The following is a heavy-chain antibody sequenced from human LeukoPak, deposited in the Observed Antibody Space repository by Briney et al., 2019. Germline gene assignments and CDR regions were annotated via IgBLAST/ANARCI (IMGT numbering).Heavy chain of an antibody. J-gene: IGHJ5*02. V-gene: IGHV1-2*02. D-gene: IGHD2-8*01. CDR1: GYTFTGYY. CDR2: INPNSGGT. Sequence: ASVKVSCKASGYTFTGYYMHWVRQAPGQGLEWMGWINPNSGGTNYAQRFRGRVTMTRDTSISTAYMELSSLRSEDTAVYYCARDPGPNKNWFDPWGQGTLVTVSS. CDR3: ARDPGPNKNWFDP.